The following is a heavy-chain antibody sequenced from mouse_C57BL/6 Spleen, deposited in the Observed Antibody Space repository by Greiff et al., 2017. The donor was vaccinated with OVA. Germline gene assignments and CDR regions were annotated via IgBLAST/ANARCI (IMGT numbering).Heavy chain of an antibody. CDR1: GFTFSDYG. CDR2: ISSGSSTI. V-gene: IGHV5-17*01. D-gene: IGHD6-2*01. Sequence: EVKVVESGGGLVKPGGSLKLSCAASGFTFSDYGMHWVRQAPEKGLAWVAYISSGSSTIYYADTVKGRFTISRDNAKNTLFLQMTSLRSEDTAMYYCARGLAWFAYWGQGTLVTVSA. J-gene: IGHJ3*01. CDR3: ARGLAWFAY.